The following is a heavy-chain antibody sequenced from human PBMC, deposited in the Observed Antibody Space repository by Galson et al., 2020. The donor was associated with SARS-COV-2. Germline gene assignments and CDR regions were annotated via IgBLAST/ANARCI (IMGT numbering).Heavy chain of an antibody. Sequence: GESLKISCKASGYTFSIYGISWVRQAPGQGLEWMGWISPYNGNTKHAQNFQGRVTMTTDTSTTTAYMELRSLRSDDTAVYYCARDIGGSNSHFDYWGQGTLVTVSS. CDR2: ISPYNGNT. CDR3: ARDIGGSNSHFDY. V-gene: IGHV1-18*04. CDR1: GYTFSIYG. D-gene: IGHD1-26*01. J-gene: IGHJ4*02.